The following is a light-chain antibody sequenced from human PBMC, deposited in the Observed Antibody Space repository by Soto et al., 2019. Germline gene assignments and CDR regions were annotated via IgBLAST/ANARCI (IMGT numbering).Light chain of an antibody. CDR1: SSNIGAGYD. J-gene: IGLJ1*01. CDR3: QSYDSSLSGYV. CDR2: GNS. V-gene: IGLV1-40*01. Sequence: QSALTPPPSVSGAPGQRVTIFCTGRSSNIGAGYDVHWYQQLPGTAPKLLIYGNSNRPSGVPDRFSGSKSGTSASLAITGLQAEDEADYYCQSYDSSLSGYVFGTGTKVTVL.